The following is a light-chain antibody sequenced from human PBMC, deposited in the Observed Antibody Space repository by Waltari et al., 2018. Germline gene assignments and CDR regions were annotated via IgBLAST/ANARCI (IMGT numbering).Light chain of an antibody. V-gene: IGKV3-20*01. CDR3: QHHVRLPAT. J-gene: IGKJ1*01. CDR2: GAY. Sequence: SPGERATLSCRASQSVNTYLAWYQKKPGQAPRLLIYGAYTRAAGIPDRFSGSGFGTDFSLTISRLEAEDFAVYYCQHHVRLPATFGQGTKVEIK. CDR1: QSVNTY.